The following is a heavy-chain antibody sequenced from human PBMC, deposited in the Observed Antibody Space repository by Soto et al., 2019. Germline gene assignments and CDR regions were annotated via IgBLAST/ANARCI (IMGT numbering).Heavy chain of an antibody. J-gene: IGHJ6*02. D-gene: IGHD2-8*02. Sequence: GGSLRLSCAASGFNFISYDVHWVRQATGKGLEWVSGIGTAGDTYYPGAVEGRFIMSRENAENSVYLEMNSLRPGDTAVYYCARGVLGPGDYYYGMDVWGQGTTVTVSS. CDR3: ARGVLGPGDYYYGMDV. V-gene: IGHV3-13*01. CDR2: IGTAGDT. CDR1: GFNFISYD.